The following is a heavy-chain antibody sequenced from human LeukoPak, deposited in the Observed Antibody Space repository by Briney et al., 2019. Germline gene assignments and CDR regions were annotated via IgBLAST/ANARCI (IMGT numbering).Heavy chain of an antibody. Sequence: GGSLRLSCAASGFTFSSYWMHWVRQAPGKGLVWVSRINSDGSSTSYADSVKGRFTISRDNAKNTLYLQMNSLRAEDTAVYYCARVQGHPPNGLDVWGQGTMVTVSS. CDR1: GFTFSSYW. CDR3: ARVQGHPPNGLDV. J-gene: IGHJ3*01. CDR2: INSDGSST. D-gene: IGHD2-8*01. V-gene: IGHV3-74*01.